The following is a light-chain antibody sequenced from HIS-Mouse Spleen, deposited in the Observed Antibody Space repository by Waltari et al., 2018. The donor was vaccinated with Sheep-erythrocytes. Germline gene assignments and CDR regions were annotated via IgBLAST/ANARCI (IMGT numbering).Light chain of an antibody. CDR1: SSNIGSNT. CDR3: CSYAGSSTPWV. J-gene: IGLJ3*02. CDR2: SNN. Sequence: QSVLTQPPSASGTPGQRVTISCSGSSSNIGSNTVNWYQQLPGTAPKLLIYSNNQRPSGVPDRFPGSKSGTSASLAISGLQSEDEADYYCCSYAGSSTPWVFGGGTKLTVL. V-gene: IGLV1-44*01.